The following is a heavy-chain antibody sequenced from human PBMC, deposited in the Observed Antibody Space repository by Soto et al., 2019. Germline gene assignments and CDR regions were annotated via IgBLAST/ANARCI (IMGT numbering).Heavy chain of an antibody. CDR1: GGSISSSNW. J-gene: IGHJ3*02. CDR2: IYHSGST. CDR3: ARAEGYCSGGSCYSDAFDI. Sequence: QVQLQESGPGLVKPSGTLSLTCAVSGGSISSSNWWSWVRQPPGKGLEWIGEIYHSGSTNYNPSLQRRVTISVDKSKNQFSLKLSSVTAADTAVYYCARAEGYCSGGSCYSDAFDIWGQGTMVTVSS. V-gene: IGHV4-4*02. D-gene: IGHD2-15*01.